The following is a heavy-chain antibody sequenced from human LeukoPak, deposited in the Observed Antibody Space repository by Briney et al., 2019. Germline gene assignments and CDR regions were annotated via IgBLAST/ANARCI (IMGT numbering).Heavy chain of an antibody. V-gene: IGHV3-21*06. Sequence: PGGSLRLSCAASGFTFSSYSMNWVRQAPGKGLEWVSSISGSSDYIYYADSVKGRFTISRDNAKSSLYLQMNSLRAEDTAVYFCARDSYGDHYFDSWGRGTPVTVSS. CDR1: GFTFSSYS. CDR3: ARDSYGDHYFDS. CDR2: ISGSSDYI. D-gene: IGHD4-17*01. J-gene: IGHJ4*02.